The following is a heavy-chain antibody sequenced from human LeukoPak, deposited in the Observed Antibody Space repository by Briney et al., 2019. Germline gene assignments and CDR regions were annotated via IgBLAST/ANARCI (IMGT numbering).Heavy chain of an antibody. V-gene: IGHV3-30-3*01. D-gene: IGHD7-27*01. Sequence: GGSLRLSCAASGFTFSSYAMHWVRQAPGKGLEWVAVISYDGSNKYYADSVKGRFTISRDNSKNTLYLQMNSLRAEDTAVYYCAKGRIPWGYYGMDVWGQGTTVTVSS. CDR3: AKGRIPWGYYGMDV. CDR1: GFTFSSYA. J-gene: IGHJ6*02. CDR2: ISYDGSNK.